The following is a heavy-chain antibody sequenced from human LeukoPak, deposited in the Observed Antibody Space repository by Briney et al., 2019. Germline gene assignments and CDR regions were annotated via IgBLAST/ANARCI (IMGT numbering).Heavy chain of an antibody. V-gene: IGHV1-2*02. CDR3: AREYGSITMVI. Sequence: ASVKVSCKASGYTFIDYYMHWVRPAPGQGLEWMGWINPNSGGTNYAQKFQGRVTMTRDTSISTAYMELSRLRSDDTAVYYCAREYGSITMVIWGQGTMVTVSS. J-gene: IGHJ3*02. D-gene: IGHD3-10*01. CDR1: GYTFIDYY. CDR2: INPNSGGT.